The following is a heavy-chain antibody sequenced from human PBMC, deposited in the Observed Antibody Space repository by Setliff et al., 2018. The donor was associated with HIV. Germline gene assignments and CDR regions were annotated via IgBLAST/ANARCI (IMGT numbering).Heavy chain of an antibody. CDR3: ASATVGGASPFDS. CDR1: GGSLSRGGRY. V-gene: IGHV4-31*03. D-gene: IGHD4-4*01. J-gene: IGHJ4*02. Sequence: KSSETLSLTCSVYGGSLSRGGRYWGWIRQHPGRGLEWLGYVYYTGESFYKPSLGGRVTILQDKSKNQFSLELRSVTAADTAVYYCASATVGGASPFDSWGPGTLVTVSS. CDR2: VYYTGES.